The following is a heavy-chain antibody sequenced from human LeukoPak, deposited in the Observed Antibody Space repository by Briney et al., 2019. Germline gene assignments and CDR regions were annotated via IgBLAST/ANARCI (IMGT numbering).Heavy chain of an antibody. Sequence: GASVKVSCKASGYTFTSYGISWERQAPGQGLEWMGWISAYNGNTNYAQKLQGRVTMTTDTSTSTAYMELRSLRSDDTAVYYCARDRIARLGGSYRYNWFDPWGQGTLVTVSS. V-gene: IGHV1-18*01. J-gene: IGHJ5*02. D-gene: IGHD1-26*01. CDR2: ISAYNGNT. CDR3: ARDRIARLGGSYRYNWFDP. CDR1: GYTFTSYG.